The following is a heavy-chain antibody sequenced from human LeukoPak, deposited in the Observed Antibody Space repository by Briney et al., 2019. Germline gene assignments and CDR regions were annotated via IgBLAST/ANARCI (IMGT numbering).Heavy chain of an antibody. J-gene: IGHJ4*02. CDR2: INPDSGGT. V-gene: IGHV1-2*06. Sequence: GASVKVSCKASGYTFTDYHIHWVRQAPGQGLEWMGRINPDSGGTNYAQKFQGRVTMTRDTSINTAYMELTRLRSDDTAMYYCALRETATGRADYWGQGTLVTVSS. CDR1: GYTFTDYH. CDR3: ALRETATGRADY. D-gene: IGHD2-21*02.